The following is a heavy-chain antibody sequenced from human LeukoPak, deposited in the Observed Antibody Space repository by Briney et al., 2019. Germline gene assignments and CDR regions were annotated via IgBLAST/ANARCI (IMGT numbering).Heavy chain of an antibody. Sequence: GGSLRLSCAASGFTFSSYAMHWVRQAPGKGLEWVAVISYDGSNKYYADSVKGRFTISRDNSKNTLYLQMNSLRAEDTAVYYCARGDFIAAAGFDYWGQGTLVTVSS. CDR2: ISYDGSNK. V-gene: IGHV3-30*04. D-gene: IGHD6-13*01. CDR3: ARGDFIAAAGFDY. J-gene: IGHJ4*02. CDR1: GFTFSSYA.